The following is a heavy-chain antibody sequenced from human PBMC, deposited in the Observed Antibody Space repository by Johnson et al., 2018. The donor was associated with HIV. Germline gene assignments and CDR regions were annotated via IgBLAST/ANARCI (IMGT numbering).Heavy chain of an antibody. J-gene: IGHJ3*02. CDR1: GFTFSSYA. CDR3: ASPSGTPGPHGAFDI. Sequence: VQLVESGGGLVQPGGSLRLSCAASGFTFSSYAMHWVRQAPGKGLEYVSAISSNGGSTYYANSVKGRFTISRDNSKNTLYLQMGSLRAEDMAVYYCASPSGTPGPHGAFDIWGQGTMVTVSS. V-gene: IGHV3-64*01. CDR2: ISSNGGST. D-gene: IGHD1-7*01.